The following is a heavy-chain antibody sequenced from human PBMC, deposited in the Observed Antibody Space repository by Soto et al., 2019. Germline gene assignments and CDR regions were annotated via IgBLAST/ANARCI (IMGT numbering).Heavy chain of an antibody. CDR3: AKGRPGIRTAMVDY. D-gene: IGHD5-18*01. J-gene: IGHJ4*02. V-gene: IGHV3-23*01. CDR1: GFTFSSYA. CDR2: ISGSGGST. Sequence: TGGSLRLSCAASGFTFSSYAMSWVRQAPGKGLEWVSAISGSGGSTYYADSVKGRFTISRDNSKNTLYLQMNSLRAEDTAVYYCAKGRPGIRTAMVDYWGQGTLVTVSS.